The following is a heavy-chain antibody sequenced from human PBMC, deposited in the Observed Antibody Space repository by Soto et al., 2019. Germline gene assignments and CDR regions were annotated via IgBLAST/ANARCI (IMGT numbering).Heavy chain of an antibody. J-gene: IGHJ4*02. CDR3: ARVWNDCRCDY. CDR2: INQYGGAI. V-gene: IGHV3-7*01. Sequence: GGSLRLSCAASGFTFSNYWMTWVRQAPGKGLEWVASINQYGGAIHYVDPVKGRFTVSRDNAKNSLYLQVSSLSAEDTAVVYCARVWNDCRCDYWGQGTLVT. D-gene: IGHD2-21*02. CDR1: GFTFSNYW.